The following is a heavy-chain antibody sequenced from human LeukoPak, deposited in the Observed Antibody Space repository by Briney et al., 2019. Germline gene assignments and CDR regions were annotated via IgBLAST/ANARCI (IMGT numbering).Heavy chain of an antibody. V-gene: IGHV3-30*02. Sequence: PSETLSLTCTVSGGSISSGGYYWSWIRQHPGKGLEWVAFIRYDGSNKYYADSVKGRFTISRDNSKNTLYLQMNSLRAEDTAVYYCAKAMWDILTGPHYYYYYMDVCGKGTTVTVSS. CDR3: AKAMWDILTGPHYYYYYMDV. CDR2: IRYDGSNK. D-gene: IGHD3-9*01. CDR1: GGSISSGGYY. J-gene: IGHJ6*03.